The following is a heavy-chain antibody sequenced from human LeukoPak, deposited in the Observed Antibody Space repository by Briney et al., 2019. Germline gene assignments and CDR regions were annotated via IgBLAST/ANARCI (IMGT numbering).Heavy chain of an antibody. CDR2: MNPNSGNT. Sequence: ASVKVSCKASGYTFTSYDINWVRQATGQGLEWMGWMNPNSGNTGYAQKFQGRVTITRNTSISTAYMELSSLRSEDTAVYYCARVNEMATTHDAFDIWGQGTMVTVSS. CDR3: ARVNEMATTHDAFDI. J-gene: IGHJ3*02. V-gene: IGHV1-8*03. CDR1: GYTFTSYD. D-gene: IGHD5-24*01.